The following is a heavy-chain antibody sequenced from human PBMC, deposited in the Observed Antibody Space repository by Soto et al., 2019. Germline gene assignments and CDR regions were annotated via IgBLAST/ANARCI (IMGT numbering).Heavy chain of an antibody. V-gene: IGHV4-39*01. CDR3: ASEGDIVVLVAATRGGFDP. CDR1: GGSISSSSYY. Sequence: QLQLQESGPGLVKPSETLSLTCTVSGGSISSSSYYWGWIRQPPGKGLEWIGSIYYSGSTYYNPCLKSRVTIYVDTSKNQYSLNLSPVPAADTAVYYCASEGDIVVLVAATRGGFDPWGQGTLVTVSS. D-gene: IGHD2-15*01. J-gene: IGHJ5*02. CDR2: IYYSGST.